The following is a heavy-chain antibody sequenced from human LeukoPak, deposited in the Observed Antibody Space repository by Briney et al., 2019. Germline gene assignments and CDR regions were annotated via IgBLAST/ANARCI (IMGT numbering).Heavy chain of an antibody. V-gene: IGHV3-48*04. D-gene: IGHD6-6*01. CDR1: GLRFSFYS. Sequence: GGSLRLSCAASGLRFSFYSMNWVRQAPGKGLEWVSYISSSRSSISYADSVKGRFTIYRDNANNSLYLQMNSLRAEDTAVYYCAKLISSSDDFDYWGQGTLVTVSS. CDR3: AKLISSSDDFDY. J-gene: IGHJ4*02. CDR2: ISSSRSSI.